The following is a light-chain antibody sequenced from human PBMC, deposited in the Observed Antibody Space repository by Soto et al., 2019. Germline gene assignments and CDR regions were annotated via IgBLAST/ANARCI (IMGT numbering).Light chain of an antibody. V-gene: IGKV3-20*01. CDR2: GAS. Sequence: EIVLTQSPGTLSLSPGERATLSCRASQSVSSSYLAWYQHKPDQAPRLLIYGASSRATGIPDRFSGSGSGTDFTLTISRLEPEDFAVYYCQQDDSTPLTFGGGTKVEIK. J-gene: IGKJ4*01. CDR3: QQDDSTPLT. CDR1: QSVSSSY.